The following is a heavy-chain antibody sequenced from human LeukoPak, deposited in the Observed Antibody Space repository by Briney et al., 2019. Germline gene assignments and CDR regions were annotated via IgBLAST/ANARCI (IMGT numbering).Heavy chain of an antibody. CDR1: GDSINTSRYY. D-gene: IGHD3-16*02. V-gene: IGHV4-39*01. Sequence: PSETLSLTCTVSGDSINTSRYYCAWVRQPPGKGLEWIGSMSYSGSTYYNTSLKSRVSMSIDTSKNLFSLSLSSVTAADTAVYYCARHLSGSFRDPWGQGTLVIVSS. J-gene: IGHJ5*02. CDR3: ARHLSGSFRDP. CDR2: MSYSGST.